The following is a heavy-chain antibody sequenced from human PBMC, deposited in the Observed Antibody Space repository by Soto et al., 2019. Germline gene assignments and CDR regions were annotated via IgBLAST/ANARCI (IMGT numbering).Heavy chain of an antibody. Sequence: QVHLVQSGAEVKKPGASVRVSCQASGYTFTSFPIHWVRQAPGQRLEWMGWINPANGDTGYSQKFKGRVTITRDTSASTASMEVNRLTSEDTAVYFCARKDYYGSGSDPFDSWGQGTLVIVSS. J-gene: IGHJ4*02. CDR1: GYTFTSFP. V-gene: IGHV1-3*01. D-gene: IGHD3-10*01. CDR2: INPANGDT. CDR3: ARKDYYGSGSDPFDS.